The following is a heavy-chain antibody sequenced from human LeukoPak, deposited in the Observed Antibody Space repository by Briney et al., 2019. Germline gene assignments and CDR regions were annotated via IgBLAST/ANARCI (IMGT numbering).Heavy chain of an antibody. V-gene: IGHV4-4*07. J-gene: IGHJ5*02. D-gene: IGHD3-3*01. Sequence: SETLSLTCTVSGGSISSYYWSWIRQPAGKGLECIGRIYTSGSTNYNPSLKSRVTMSVDTSKNQFSLKLSSVTAADTAVYYCAREPTIFGSYNWFDPWGQGTLVTVSS. CDR2: IYTSGST. CDR1: GGSISSYY. CDR3: AREPTIFGSYNWFDP.